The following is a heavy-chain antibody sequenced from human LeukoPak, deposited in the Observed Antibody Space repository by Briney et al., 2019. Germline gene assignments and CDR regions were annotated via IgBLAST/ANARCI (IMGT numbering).Heavy chain of an antibody. V-gene: IGHV1-69*13. CDR3: ARGSLPAAIKSGWFDP. J-gene: IGHJ5*02. D-gene: IGHD2-2*02. CDR1: GGTFSSYA. CDR2: IIPIFGTA. Sequence: GASVKVSCKASGGTFSSYAISWVRQAPGQGLEWMGGIIPIFGTANYAQKFRGGVTITADESTSTAYMELSSLRSEDTAVYYCARGSLPAAIKSGWFDPWGQGTLVTVSS.